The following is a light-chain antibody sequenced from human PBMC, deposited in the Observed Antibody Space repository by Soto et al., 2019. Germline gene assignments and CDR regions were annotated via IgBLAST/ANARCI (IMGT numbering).Light chain of an antibody. J-gene: IGLJ1*01. CDR3: VAWDDSLNGYV. V-gene: IGLV1-44*01. Sequence: QSVLTQPPSASGTPGQRVTISCSGSSSNIGSNTVHWYQQLPGTAPKLLIYSNNQRPSGVPDRFSGSKSGTSASLAISGLQSEDEADYYCVAWDDSLNGYVFGTGTKVTVL. CDR1: SSNIGSNT. CDR2: SNN.